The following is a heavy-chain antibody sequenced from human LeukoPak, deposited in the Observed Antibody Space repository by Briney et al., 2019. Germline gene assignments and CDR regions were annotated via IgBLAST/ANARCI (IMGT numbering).Heavy chain of an antibody. CDR1: GFTFSGYD. CDR2: IATAGDT. J-gene: IGHJ3*02. Sequence: PGGSLRLSCAASGFTFSGYDMHWVRQATGKGLEWVSGIATAGDTYYPGSVKGRFTISRENAKNSLYLQMNSLRAGDTAVYYCARMGITMDAFDIWGQGTMVTVSS. D-gene: IGHD3-10*01. CDR3: ARMGITMDAFDI. V-gene: IGHV3-13*04.